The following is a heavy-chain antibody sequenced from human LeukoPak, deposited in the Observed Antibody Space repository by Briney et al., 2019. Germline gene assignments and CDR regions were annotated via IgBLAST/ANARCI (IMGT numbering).Heavy chain of an antibody. V-gene: IGHV1-8*01. CDR1: GYTFTSYD. CDR3: ARGVRRITMIVVVINTGYYYYMYV. D-gene: IGHD3-22*01. CDR2: MNPNRGNK. Sequence: ASVTVSCTASGYTFTSYDMNWVRQAPGQGLEWMGWMNPNRGNKDYAQKFQGRVTIPRNTSITTAYLQLRTLSSEDTALYSCARGVRRITMIVVVINTGYYYYMYVWGKGTTVTVSS. J-gene: IGHJ6*03.